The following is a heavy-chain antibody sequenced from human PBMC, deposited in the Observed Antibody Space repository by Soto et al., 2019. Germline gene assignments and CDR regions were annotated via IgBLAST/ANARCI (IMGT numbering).Heavy chain of an antibody. Sequence: TLSLTCTVSGGSLTSNSYYWGWIRQPPGKGLEWIGSFYYSQSTYFNPSLKSRVTISVETSKNQYSLKLSAVTAADTAVYYCARRSTVTYDYWGQGILVTVSS. V-gene: IGHV4-39*01. CDR2: FYYSQST. D-gene: IGHD4-17*01. CDR1: GGSLTSNSYY. J-gene: IGHJ4*02. CDR3: ARRSTVTYDY.